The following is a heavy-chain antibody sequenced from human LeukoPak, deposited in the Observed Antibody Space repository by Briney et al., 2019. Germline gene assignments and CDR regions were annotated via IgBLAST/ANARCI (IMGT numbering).Heavy chain of an antibody. D-gene: IGHD5-24*01. CDR1: GGSISSGDYY. J-gene: IGHJ4*02. V-gene: IGHV4-31*03. CDR3: ARRGDGYGHFDF. CDR2: IYHSGTT. Sequence: SQTLSLTCTVSGGSISSGDYYWSWIRQHPGKGLEWIGAIYHSGTTTYNPSLKSRVTISVDKSKNQFSLKLSSVTAADTAVYYCARRGDGYGHFDFWGQGTLVTVSS.